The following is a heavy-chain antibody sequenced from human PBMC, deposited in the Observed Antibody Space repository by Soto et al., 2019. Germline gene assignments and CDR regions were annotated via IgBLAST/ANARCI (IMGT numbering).Heavy chain of an antibody. CDR3: AKDLGRGWELHGKQ. V-gene: IGHV3-30*18. CDR1: GFTFSNYG. CDR2: ISYDGSNK. D-gene: IGHD1-26*01. J-gene: IGHJ4*02. Sequence: QVQLVESGGGVVQPGRSLRLSCAASGFTFSNYGIHWVRQAPGKGLEWVTVISYDGSNKYYADSVKGRFTISRDNSQNTVFLQLNSLRAEDTAVSYCAKDLGRGWELHGKQWGQGTLVTVSS.